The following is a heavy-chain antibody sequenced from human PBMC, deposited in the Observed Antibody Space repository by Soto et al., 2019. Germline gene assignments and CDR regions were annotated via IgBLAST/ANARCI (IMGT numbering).Heavy chain of an antibody. CDR2: IYYSGST. D-gene: IGHD2-21*01. CDR1: GGSISSGGYY. V-gene: IGHV4-31*03. Sequence: TLSLTCPVSGGSISSGGYYWSWIRQHPGKGLEWIGYIYYSGSTYYNPSLKSRVTISVDTSKNQFSLKLSSVTATDTAVYYCARLWGWRFDYWGQGTLVTVSS. CDR3: ARLWGWRFDY. J-gene: IGHJ4*02.